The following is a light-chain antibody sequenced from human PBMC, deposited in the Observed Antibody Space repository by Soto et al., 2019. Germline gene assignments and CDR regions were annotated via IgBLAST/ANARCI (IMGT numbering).Light chain of an antibody. V-gene: IGKV3-15*01. CDR3: QQYNNWPPYT. J-gene: IGKJ2*01. CDR2: GAS. Sequence: EIVMTQSPATLSVSPGERVTLSCRARQSVSGNLAWYQHKPGQAPRLLIFGASTRATGIPARFSGSGSGTDFTLTISSLQSDDSAVYYCQQYNNWPPYTFGQGTKLEI. CDR1: QSVSGN.